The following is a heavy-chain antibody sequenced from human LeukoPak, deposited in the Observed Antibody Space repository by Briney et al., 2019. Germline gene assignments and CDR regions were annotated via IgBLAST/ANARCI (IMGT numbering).Heavy chain of an antibody. CDR1: GFDFSTYV. V-gene: IGHV3-30*02. D-gene: IGHD6-13*01. CDR2: IREVGSNK. CDR3: AKFGRASRYSSQYLKWFDP. Sequence: GGSLRLSCAASGFDFSTYVMHWVRQAPGRGVEGVAFIREVGSNKYYADSVKGRFTISRDNSKHTLYLQMNSLRAEDTDVYYCAKFGRASRYSSQYLKWFDPWGQGTLVSVSS. J-gene: IGHJ5*02.